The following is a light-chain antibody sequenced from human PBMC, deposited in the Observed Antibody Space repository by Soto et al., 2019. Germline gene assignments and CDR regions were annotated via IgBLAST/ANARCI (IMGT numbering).Light chain of an antibody. CDR2: GNS. Sequence: QPVLTQQPSVSGAPGQRVTISCTGSSSNIGAGYDVHWYQQLPGTAPKLLIYGNSNRPSGVPDRFSGSKSGTSASLAITGLQAEDDADYYCQSYDSSLSALFGGGTKLTVL. CDR3: QSYDSSLSAL. CDR1: SSNIGAGYD. J-gene: IGLJ2*01. V-gene: IGLV1-40*01.